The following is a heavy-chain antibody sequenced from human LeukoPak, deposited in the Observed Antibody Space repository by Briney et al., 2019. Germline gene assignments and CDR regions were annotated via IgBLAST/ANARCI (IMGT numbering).Heavy chain of an antibody. J-gene: IGHJ3*02. Sequence: GGCLRLSCAAAGLTFDDYAMDSGRQAPGRGLEWVSGISWNSGIIGYADAVNGRFTISRDNDKNSLYLQMNRLRAEDMALYYCEKDKGGNYGDYLFGAFDIWGQGTMVTVSS. CDR1: GLTFDDYA. D-gene: IGHD4-17*01. CDR3: EKDKGGNYGDYLFGAFDI. CDR2: ISWNSGII. V-gene: IGHV3-9*03.